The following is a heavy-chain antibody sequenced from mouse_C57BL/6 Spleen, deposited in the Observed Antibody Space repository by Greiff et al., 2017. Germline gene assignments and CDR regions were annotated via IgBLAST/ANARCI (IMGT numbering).Heavy chain of an antibody. D-gene: IGHD3-2*02. CDR3: ARGGIDSSGPWFAY. J-gene: IGHJ3*01. V-gene: IGHV1-42*01. CDR2: INPSTGGT. Sequence: VQLQQSGPELVKPGASVKISCKASGYSFTGYYMNWVKQSPEKSLEWIGEINPSTGGTTYNQKFKAKATLTVDKSSSTAYMQLTSLTSEDSAVYYCARGGIDSSGPWFAYWGQGTLVTVSA. CDR1: GYSFTGYY.